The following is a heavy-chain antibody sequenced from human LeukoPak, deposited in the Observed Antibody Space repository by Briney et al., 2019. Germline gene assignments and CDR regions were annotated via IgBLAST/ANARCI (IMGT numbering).Heavy chain of an antibody. D-gene: IGHD6-19*01. CDR2: IIPIFGAP. CDR3: ARDIGAVAGPEAFDI. J-gene: IGHJ3*02. V-gene: IGHV1-69*01. Sequence: SVKVSCKASGGTFSSYAISWVRQAPGQGLEWMGGIIPIFGAPNYAQKFQGRVTITADESTSTAYMELSSLRSDDTAVYYCARDIGAVAGPEAFDIWGQGTMVTVSS. CDR1: GGTFSSYA.